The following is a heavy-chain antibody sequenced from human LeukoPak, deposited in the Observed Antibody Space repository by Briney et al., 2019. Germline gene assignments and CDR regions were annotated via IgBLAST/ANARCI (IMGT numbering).Heavy chain of an antibody. J-gene: IGHJ4*02. CDR1: GSSLTELS. Sequence: PGASVKVSCTVSGSSLTELSLYWVRQAPGKGLEWMGGFDVIDGETFYAQKFQGRVTMTEDSSADTAYVELRSLTSDDTALYYCAAGRPYSLLDYWGQGTLVTVSS. V-gene: IGHV1-24*01. D-gene: IGHD5-18*01. CDR3: AAGRPYSLLDY. CDR2: FDVIDGET.